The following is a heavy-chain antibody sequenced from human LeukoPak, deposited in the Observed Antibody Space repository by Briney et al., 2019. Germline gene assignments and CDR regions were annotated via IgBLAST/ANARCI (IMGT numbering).Heavy chain of an antibody. J-gene: IGHJ6*02. Sequence: SVKVSCKASGGTFSSYAISWVRQAPGQGLEWMGGIIPIFGTANYAQKFQGRVTITADESTSTAYMELSSLRSEDTAVYYCAGGYSYSYDNYYYGMDVWGQGTTVTVSS. D-gene: IGHD5-18*01. CDR2: IIPIFGTA. CDR1: GGTFSSYA. V-gene: IGHV1-69*13. CDR3: AGGYSYSYDNYYYGMDV.